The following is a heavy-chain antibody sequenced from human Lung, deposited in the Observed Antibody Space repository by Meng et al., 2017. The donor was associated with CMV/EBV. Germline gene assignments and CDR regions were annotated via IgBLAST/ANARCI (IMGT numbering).Heavy chain of an antibody. CDR1: GFTFSDHY. CDR3: ARTSRRTRDFDY. CDR2: IRDKDSRYSN. Sequence: GGSLRLSCTTSGFTFSDHYMEWIRQAPGRGLELIARIRDKDSRYSNEYAASVRGRFTISRDDSKLLFLEMTSLKTEDTAVYYCARTSRRTRDFDYWGQGTXVTVSS. J-gene: IGHJ4*02. V-gene: IGHV3-72*01. D-gene: IGHD1-7*01.